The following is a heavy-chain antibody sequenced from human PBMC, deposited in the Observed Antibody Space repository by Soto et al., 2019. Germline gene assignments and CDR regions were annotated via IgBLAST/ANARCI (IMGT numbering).Heavy chain of an antibody. J-gene: IGHJ4*02. D-gene: IGHD3-3*01. CDR2: ISDDSSRT. CDR1: GFTFSTFE. CDR3: VKVGWLAF. V-gene: IGHV3-23*01. Sequence: EVQLLESGGGLVQPGGSLRLSCAAAGFTFSTFEMSWVRQAPGRGLEWVSFISDDSSRTYYADAVKGRFTISRDNSKPKLYLQRNSLTAEDTAGYACVKVGWLAFWGQGTLVTVSS.